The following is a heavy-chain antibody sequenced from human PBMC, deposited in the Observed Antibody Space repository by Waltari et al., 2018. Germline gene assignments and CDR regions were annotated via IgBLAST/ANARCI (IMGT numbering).Heavy chain of an antibody. D-gene: IGHD3-22*01. J-gene: IGHJ3*02. CDR1: GYSISSGYN. CDR2: IYHSGSP. CDR3: ARVAPYFDSSGYYEGDALDI. V-gene: IGHV4-38-2*01. Sequence: QVQLQESGPGLVKPSETLSLTCAVSGYSISSGYNWGWIRQPPGEGLEWIGRIYHSGSPYYNPSLKGRFTISVDTSKNQFSLKLNSVPAADTAVYFCARVAPYFDSSGYYEGDALDIWGQGTMVTVSS.